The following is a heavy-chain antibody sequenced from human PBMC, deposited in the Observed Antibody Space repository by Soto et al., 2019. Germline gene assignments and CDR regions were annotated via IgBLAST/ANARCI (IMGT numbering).Heavy chain of an antibody. D-gene: IGHD6-19*01. J-gene: IGHJ4*02. Sequence: EVQLVESGGGLVQPGGSLRLSCAASGFTFSSYEMNWVRQAPGKGLEWVSDISSSGSTIYYAESVKGRFTISRDNAKNSLYLQLNSLRAEDTAVYYCARDSVAGFDYWGQGTLVTVSS. CDR2: ISSSGSTI. V-gene: IGHV3-48*03. CDR3: ARDSVAGFDY. CDR1: GFTFSSYE.